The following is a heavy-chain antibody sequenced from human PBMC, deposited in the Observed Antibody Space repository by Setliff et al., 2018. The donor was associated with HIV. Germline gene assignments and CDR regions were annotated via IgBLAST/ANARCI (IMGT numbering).Heavy chain of an antibody. CDR2: IHPNTGST. Sequence: GASVKVSCKTSGYTFTAYYIYWVRQAPGRGLELMGRIHPNTGSTNYLQEFQGRVTITRDTSMSTVYMALTGLTSDDTAVYYCAKQGYSDSLYAFDVWGQGTMVTVSS. D-gene: IGHD1-26*01. V-gene: IGHV1-2*06. CDR3: AKQGYSDSLYAFDV. J-gene: IGHJ3*01. CDR1: GYTFTAYY.